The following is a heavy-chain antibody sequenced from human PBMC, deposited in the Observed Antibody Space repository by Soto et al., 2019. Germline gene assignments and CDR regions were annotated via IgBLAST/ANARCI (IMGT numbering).Heavy chain of an antibody. CDR1: GGTFSRYS. V-gene: IGHV1-69*08. CDR2: IIPIFGIP. CDR3: AREDRDRETGLVPAAIDGMDV. J-gene: IGHJ6*02. Sequence: QVQLVQSGAEVKKPGSSVKVSCKASGGTFSRYSITWVRQAPGHGLEWIGRIIPIFGIPTYAQKFQGRVTSSAAESTSTAYIELSSLRSDDTAVYSCAREDRDRETGLVPAAIDGMDVWGQGTTVTVSS. D-gene: IGHD2-2*01.